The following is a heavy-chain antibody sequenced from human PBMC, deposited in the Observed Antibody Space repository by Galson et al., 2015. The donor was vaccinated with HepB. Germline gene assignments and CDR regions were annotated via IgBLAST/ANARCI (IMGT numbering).Heavy chain of an antibody. CDR3: AKDHSYYYDSSGYYPSDFFDY. V-gene: IGHV3-23*01. CDR1: GFTFSSYA. J-gene: IGHJ4*02. Sequence: SLRLSCAASGFTFSSYAMSWVRQAPGKGLEWVSAISGSGGSTYYADSVKGRFTISRGNSKNTLYLQMNSLRAEDTAVYYCAKDHSYYYDSSGYYPSDFFDYWGQGTLVTVSS. CDR2: ISGSGGST. D-gene: IGHD3-22*01.